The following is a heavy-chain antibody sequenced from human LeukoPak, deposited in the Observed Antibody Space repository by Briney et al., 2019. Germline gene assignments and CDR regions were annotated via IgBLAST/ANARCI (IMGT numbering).Heavy chain of an antibody. D-gene: IGHD1-14*01. Sequence: GESLKISCKGSGYSFTSYWIGWVRQMPGKGLEWMGIIYPGDSDTRYSPSFQGQVTISADKSISTAYLQWSSLKASDTAMYYCASHSRTSFRTAAYGMDVWGQGTTVTVSS. CDR3: ASHSRTSFRTAAYGMDV. CDR2: IYPGDSDT. CDR1: GYSFTSYW. V-gene: IGHV5-51*01. J-gene: IGHJ6*02.